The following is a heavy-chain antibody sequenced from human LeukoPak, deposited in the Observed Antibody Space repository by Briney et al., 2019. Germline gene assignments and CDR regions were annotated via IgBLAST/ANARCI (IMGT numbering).Heavy chain of an antibody. CDR1: GFTFSDYY. Sequence: GGSLRLSCVASGFTFSDYYMSWIRQAPGKGLKWVSYISSSGSTISYADSVKGRFTISRDNTKNSLYLQMDSLRAEDTAVYYCRGCSSTSCYDYWGQGTLVTVSS. D-gene: IGHD2-2*01. CDR3: RGCSSTSCYDY. CDR2: ISSSGSTI. V-gene: IGHV3-11*01. J-gene: IGHJ4*02.